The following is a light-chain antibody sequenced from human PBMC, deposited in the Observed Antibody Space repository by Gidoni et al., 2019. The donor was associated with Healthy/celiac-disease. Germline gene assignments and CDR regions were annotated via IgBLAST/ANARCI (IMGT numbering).Light chain of an antibody. J-gene: IGKJ3*01. CDR1: QSISSY. V-gene: IGKV1-39*01. CDR3: QQSYSTPQCT. Sequence: IQLTQSPSSLSASVRDRVTITCRASQSISSYLNWYQQKPGKAPKLLIYAASSLQSGVPSRFSGSGSGTDFTLTISSLQTEEFATYYCQQSYSTPQCTFXPXTKVDIK. CDR2: AAS.